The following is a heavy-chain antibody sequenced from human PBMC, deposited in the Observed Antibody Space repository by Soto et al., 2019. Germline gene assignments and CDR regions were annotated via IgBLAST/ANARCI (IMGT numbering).Heavy chain of an antibody. CDR2: IYPSDSDT. CDR3: ARGRVSTRTFDY. CDR1: GYNFAGYW. J-gene: IGHJ4*02. D-gene: IGHD1-1*01. Sequence: GESLKISCKGSGYNFAGYWIAWVRQMPGKGLELMGIIYPSDSDTRYRPSFQGQVTISADKSLSSAYLQWISLRASDTAMYYCARGRVSTRTFDYSGKGTPVTVSS. V-gene: IGHV5-51*01.